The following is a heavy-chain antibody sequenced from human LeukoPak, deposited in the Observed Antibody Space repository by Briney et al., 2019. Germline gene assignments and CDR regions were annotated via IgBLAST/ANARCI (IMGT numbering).Heavy chain of an antibody. V-gene: IGHV1-18*01. D-gene: IGHD1-26*01. CDR1: GYTFTCYG. Sequence: ASVKVSCKASGYTFTCYGISWVRQAPGQGLEWMGWISAYNGNTNYAQKLQGRVTMTTDTSTSTAYMELRSLRSDDTAVYYCARIHGGSYLSRRGFDYWGQGTLVTVSS. J-gene: IGHJ4*02. CDR2: ISAYNGNT. CDR3: ARIHGGSYLSRRGFDY.